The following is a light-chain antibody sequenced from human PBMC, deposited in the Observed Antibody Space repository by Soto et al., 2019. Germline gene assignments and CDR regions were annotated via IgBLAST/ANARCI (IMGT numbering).Light chain of an antibody. CDR1: QSVSSNY. CDR3: QQYHISPIT. Sequence: VLTQPRATVSVSAGEGATLSCRASQSVSSNYLAWYQQKRGQAPRLLIFGAFRRATGIPDRSSGSGSGTDFTLTISGVEPEDFALYYCQQYHISPITFGQGARLEI. V-gene: IGKV3-20*01. CDR2: GAF. J-gene: IGKJ5*01.